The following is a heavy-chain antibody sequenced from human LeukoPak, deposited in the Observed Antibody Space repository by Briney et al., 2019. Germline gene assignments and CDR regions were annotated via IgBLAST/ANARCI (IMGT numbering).Heavy chain of an antibody. D-gene: IGHD2-2*02. Sequence: GGSLRLSCAASGFTFSSYSMNWVRQAPGKGLEWVSSISSSSSYIYYADSVKGRFTISRDNAKNSLYLQMNSLRAEDTAVYYCAKDQSGFCGSSSCYTIDYWGQGTLVTVSS. J-gene: IGHJ4*02. CDR3: AKDQSGFCGSSSCYTIDY. V-gene: IGHV3-21*01. CDR1: GFTFSSYS. CDR2: ISSSSSYI.